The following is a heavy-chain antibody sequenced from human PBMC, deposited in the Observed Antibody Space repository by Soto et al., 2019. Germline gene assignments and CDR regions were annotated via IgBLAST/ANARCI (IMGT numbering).Heavy chain of an antibody. D-gene: IGHD1-26*01. CDR2: ISSNGGST. J-gene: IGHJ4*02. Sequence: PGGSLRLSCSASGFTFSSYAMHWVRQAPGKGLEYVSAISSNGGSTYYADYVKGRFTNSRDNSKNTLYLQMSSLRSEDTAVYYCVKADSGSYWEFDYWGQGTLVTVSS. CDR3: VKADSGSYWEFDY. CDR1: GFTFSSYA. V-gene: IGHV3-64D*06.